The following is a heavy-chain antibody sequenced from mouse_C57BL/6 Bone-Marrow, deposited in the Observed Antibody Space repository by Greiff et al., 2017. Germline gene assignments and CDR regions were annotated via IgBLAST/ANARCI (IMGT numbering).Heavy chain of an antibody. Sequence: QVQLQQPGTELVKPGASVKLSCKASGYTFTSYWMHWVKQRPGQGLEWIGNINPSNGGTNYNEKFKSKATLTVDKSSSTAYLQLSSLTSEDSAVYYGARSDYYNVSSYGDYWGQGTTLTVSS. V-gene: IGHV1-53*01. D-gene: IGHD1-1*01. CDR2: INPSNGGT. CDR3: ARSDYYNVSSYGDY. J-gene: IGHJ2*01. CDR1: GYTFTSYW.